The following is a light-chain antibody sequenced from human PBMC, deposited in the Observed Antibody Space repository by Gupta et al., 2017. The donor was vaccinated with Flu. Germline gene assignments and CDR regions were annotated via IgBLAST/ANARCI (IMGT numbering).Light chain of an antibody. Sequence: QSALTQPAPVSGSPGQSITISCTGTSSDVGSYDLVSLYQQPPGKAPKLIIYEVTKRPSGISSRFSGSKSGNTASLTISGLQAEDEAHYYCCSYAGSTTLTFGGGTKLTVL. CDR3: CSYAGSTTLT. CDR2: EVT. V-gene: IGLV2-23*02. CDR1: SSDVGSYDL. J-gene: IGLJ3*02.